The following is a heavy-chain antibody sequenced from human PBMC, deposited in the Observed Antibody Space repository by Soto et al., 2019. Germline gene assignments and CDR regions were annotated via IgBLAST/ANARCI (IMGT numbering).Heavy chain of an antibody. D-gene: IGHD2-15*01. CDR1: GGTFSTYA. J-gene: IGHJ6*02. CDR2: VIPIFGTP. CDR3: ARSQGGSSSLDIYYYYYYGMDV. V-gene: IGHV1-69*01. Sequence: QVQLVQSGAEVKKPASSVMVSCKAPGGTFSTYAISWVRQAPGQGLEWMGGVIPIFGTPKYAQKFQGRVTITADESTSTGYMELRSLRSEDTAVYYCARSQGGSSSLDIYYYYYYGMDVWGQGTTVTVSS.